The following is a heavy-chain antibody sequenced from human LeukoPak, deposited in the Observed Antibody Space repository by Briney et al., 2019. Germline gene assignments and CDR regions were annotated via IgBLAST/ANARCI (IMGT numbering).Heavy chain of an antibody. CDR1: GGSFSGYY. V-gene: IGHV4-34*01. CDR3: ARLRITMVRGVITPYYYYYYMDV. Sequence: SETLSLTCAVYGGSFSGYYWSWIRQPPGKGLEWIGEINHSGGTNYNPSLKSRVTISVDTSKNQFSLKLSSVTAADTAVYYCARLRITMVRGVITPYYYYYYMDVWGKGTTVTVSS. CDR2: INHSGGT. D-gene: IGHD3-10*01. J-gene: IGHJ6*03.